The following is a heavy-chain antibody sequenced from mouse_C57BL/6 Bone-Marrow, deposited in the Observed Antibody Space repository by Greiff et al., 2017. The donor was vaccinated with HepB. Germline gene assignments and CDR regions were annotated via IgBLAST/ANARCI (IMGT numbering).Heavy chain of an antibody. V-gene: IGHV1-59*01. CDR3: ARWAITTVVASFDY. CDR1: GYTFTSYW. CDR2: IDPSDSYT. J-gene: IGHJ2*01. D-gene: IGHD1-1*01. Sequence: QVQLQQPGAELVRPGPSVKLSCKASGYTFTSYWMHWVKQRPGQGLEWIGVIDPSDSYTNYNQKFKGKATLTVDTSSSTAYMQLSSLTSEDSAVYYCARWAITTVVASFDYWGQGTTLTVSS.